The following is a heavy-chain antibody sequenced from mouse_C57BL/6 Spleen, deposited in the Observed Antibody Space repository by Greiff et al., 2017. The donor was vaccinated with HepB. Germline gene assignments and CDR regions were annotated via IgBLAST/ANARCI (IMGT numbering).Heavy chain of an antibody. CDR1: GYTFTSYW. V-gene: IGHV1-64*01. Sequence: QVHVKQPGAELVKPGASVKLSCKASGYTFTSYWMHWVKQRPGQGLEWIGMIHPNSGSTNYNEKFKSKATLTVDKSSSTAYMQLSSLTSEDSAVYYCAVYYYGTPFAYWGQGTLVTVSA. CDR3: AVYYYGTPFAY. J-gene: IGHJ3*01. D-gene: IGHD1-1*01. CDR2: IHPNSGST.